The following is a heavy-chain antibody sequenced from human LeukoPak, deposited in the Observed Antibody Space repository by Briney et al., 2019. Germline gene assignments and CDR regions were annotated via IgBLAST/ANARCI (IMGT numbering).Heavy chain of an antibody. CDR1: GYTFTSYG. J-gene: IGHJ4*02. Sequence: SVKVSCKASGYTFTSYGISWVRQAPGQGLEWMGGIIPIFGTANYAQKFQGRVTITADKSTSTAYMELSSLRSEDTAVYYCARDSYDYVWGSYRDWGQGTLVTVSS. CDR3: ARDSYDYVWGSYRD. CDR2: IIPIFGTA. V-gene: IGHV1-69*06. D-gene: IGHD3-16*01.